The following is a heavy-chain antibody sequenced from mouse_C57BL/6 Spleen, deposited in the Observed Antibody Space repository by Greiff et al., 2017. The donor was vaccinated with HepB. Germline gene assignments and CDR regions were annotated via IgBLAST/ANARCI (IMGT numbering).Heavy chain of an antibody. CDR1: GYTFTSYW. CDR3: ARSNYGSSYVFAY. Sequence: VQLQQSGAELVRPGSSVKLSCKASGYTFTSYWMHWVKQRPIQGLEWIGNIDPSDSETHYNQKFKDKATLTVDKSSSTAYMQLNSLTSEDSAVYYCARSNYGSSYVFAYWGQGTLVTVSA. D-gene: IGHD1-1*01. V-gene: IGHV1-52*01. J-gene: IGHJ3*01. CDR2: IDPSDSET.